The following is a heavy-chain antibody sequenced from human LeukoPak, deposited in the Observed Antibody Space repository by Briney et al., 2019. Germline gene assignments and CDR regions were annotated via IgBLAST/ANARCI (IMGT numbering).Heavy chain of an antibody. D-gene: IGHD6-19*01. CDR2: IYHSGST. Sequence: SETLSLTCAVSGGSISSSNWWSWVRQPPGKGLEWIGEIYHSGSTNYNPSLKSRVTISVDKSKNQFSLKLSSVTAADTAVYYCARLILAVAKNWYFDLWGRGTLVTVSS. J-gene: IGHJ2*01. V-gene: IGHV4-4*02. CDR3: ARLILAVAKNWYFDL. CDR1: GGSISSSNW.